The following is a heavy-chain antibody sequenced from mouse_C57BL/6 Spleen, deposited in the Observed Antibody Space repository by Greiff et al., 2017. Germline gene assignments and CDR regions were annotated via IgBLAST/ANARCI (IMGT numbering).Heavy chain of an antibody. Sequence: DVKLVESGGGLVKPGGSLKLSCAASGFTFSSYAMSWVRQTPEKRLEWVATISDGGSYTYYPDNVKGRFTISRDNAKNNLYLQMSHLKSEDTAMYYCARDGEPLDVWGTGTTVTVSS. CDR2: ISDGGSYT. CDR1: GFTFSSYA. J-gene: IGHJ1*03. CDR3: ARDGEPLDV. V-gene: IGHV5-4*01.